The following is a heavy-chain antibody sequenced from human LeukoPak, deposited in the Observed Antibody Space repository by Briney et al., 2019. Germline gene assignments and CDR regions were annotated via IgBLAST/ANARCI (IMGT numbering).Heavy chain of an antibody. CDR3: AKDMSGDGYKNKGFDY. CDR1: GFTFDDYA. Sequence: PGRSLRLSCAASGFTFDDYAMHWVRQAPGKGLEWVSGISWNSGSIGYADSVKGRFTISRDNAKNSLYLQMNSLRAEDTALYYCAKDMSGDGYKNKGFDYWGQGTLVTVSS. J-gene: IGHJ4*02. V-gene: IGHV3-9*01. D-gene: IGHD5-24*01. CDR2: ISWNSGSI.